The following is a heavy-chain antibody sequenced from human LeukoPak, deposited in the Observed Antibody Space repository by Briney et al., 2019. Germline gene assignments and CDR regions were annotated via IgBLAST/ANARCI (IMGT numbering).Heavy chain of an antibody. V-gene: IGHV3-23*01. J-gene: IGHJ4*02. CDR2: ISVSGGST. Sequence: GGSLRLSCAASGFTFSSYAMTWVRQAPGKGLEWVSTISVSGGSTYYADSVKGRFTISRDNSKNTLYLQMNSLRAEDTAVYYCARDPGGHFDYWGQGTLVTVSS. CDR3: ARDPGGHFDY. CDR1: GFTFSSYA. D-gene: IGHD4-23*01.